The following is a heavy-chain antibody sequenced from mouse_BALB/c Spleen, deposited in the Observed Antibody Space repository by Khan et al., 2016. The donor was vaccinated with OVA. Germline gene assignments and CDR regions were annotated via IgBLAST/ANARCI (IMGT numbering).Heavy chain of an antibody. CDR3: VRDGAYHRNDGWFAY. Sequence: QVQLKESGAELARPGASVKMSCKASGYTFTSYTIHWIKERPGQGLEWIGYINPSNGYTTYNQRFKDKATLTTDKSSTTAYLQLSSLTSDDSAVYNCVRDGAYHRNDGWFAYWGQGTLVTVSA. V-gene: IGHV1-4*01. J-gene: IGHJ3*01. D-gene: IGHD2-14*01. CDR2: INPSNGYT. CDR1: GYTFTSYT.